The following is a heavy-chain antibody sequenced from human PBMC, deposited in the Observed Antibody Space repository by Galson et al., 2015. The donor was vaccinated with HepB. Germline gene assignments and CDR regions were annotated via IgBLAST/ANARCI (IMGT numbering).Heavy chain of an antibody. D-gene: IGHD5-12*01. J-gene: IGHJ6*02. Sequence: SLRLSCAASGFTFSDYYMSWIRQAPGKGLEWVSYISSSGSTIYYADSVKGRFTISRDNAKNSLYLQMNSLRAEDTAVYYCARDIPYEGYYYYGMDVWGQGTTVTVSS. CDR2: ISSSGSTI. V-gene: IGHV3-11*01. CDR3: ARDIPYEGYYYYGMDV. CDR1: GFTFSDYY.